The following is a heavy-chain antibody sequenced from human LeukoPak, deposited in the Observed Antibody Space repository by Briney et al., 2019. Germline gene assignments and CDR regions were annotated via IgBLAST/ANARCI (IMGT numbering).Heavy chain of an antibody. D-gene: IGHD5-24*01. CDR2: INHSGST. J-gene: IGHJ6*03. CDR3: ARLRGPLYYYYYMDV. CDR1: GGSFSGYY. V-gene: IGHV4-34*01. Sequence: SETLSLTCAVYGGSFSGYYWSWIRQPPGKGLEWIGEINHSGSTNYNPSLKSRVTISVDTSKNQFSLKLSSVAAADTAVYYCARLRGPLYYYYYMDVWGKGTTVTISS.